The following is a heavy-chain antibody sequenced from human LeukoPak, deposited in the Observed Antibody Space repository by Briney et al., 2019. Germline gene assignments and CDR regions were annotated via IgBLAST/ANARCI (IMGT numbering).Heavy chain of an antibody. CDR2: ISSSGSTI. D-gene: IGHD6-6*01. Sequence: GGSLRLSCAASGFTFSDYYMSWIRQAPGKGLEWVSYISSSGSTIYYADSVKGRFTISRDNAKNSLYLQMNSLRAEDTAVYYCAREYSSSENWFDPWGQETLVIVSS. J-gene: IGHJ5*02. V-gene: IGHV3-11*01. CDR1: GFTFSDYY. CDR3: AREYSSSENWFDP.